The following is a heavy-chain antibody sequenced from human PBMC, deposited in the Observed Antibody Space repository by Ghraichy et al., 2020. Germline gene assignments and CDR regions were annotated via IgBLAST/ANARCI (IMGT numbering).Heavy chain of an antibody. CDR1: GFTFSSYA. V-gene: IGHV3-23*01. Sequence: GESLNISCAASGFTFSSYAMSWVRQAPGKGLEWVSAISGSGGSTYYADSVKGRFTISRDNSKNTLYLQMNSLRAEDTAVYYCAKDIGGNSRDRDGDDNWGQGTLVTVSS. J-gene: IGHJ4*02. CDR3: AKDIGGNSRDRDGDDN. CDR2: ISGSGGST. D-gene: IGHD4-23*01.